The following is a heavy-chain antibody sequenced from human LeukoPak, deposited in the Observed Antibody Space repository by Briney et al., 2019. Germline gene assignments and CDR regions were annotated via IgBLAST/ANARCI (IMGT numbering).Heavy chain of an antibody. V-gene: IGHV4-59*01. J-gene: IGHJ5*02. CDR2: IYYSGST. D-gene: IGHD6-13*01. Sequence: PSETLSLTCTVSGGSISSYYWSWIRQPPGKGLEWIGYIYYSGSTNYNPSLKSRVTISVDTSKNQFSLKLSSVTAADTAVYYCARGYIATSWYSNWFDPWGQGTLVTVSS. CDR3: ARGYIATSWYSNWFDP. CDR1: GGSISSYY.